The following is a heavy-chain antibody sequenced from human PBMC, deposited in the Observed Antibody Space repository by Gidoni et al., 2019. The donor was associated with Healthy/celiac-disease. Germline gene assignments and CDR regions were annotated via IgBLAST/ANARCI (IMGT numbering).Heavy chain of an antibody. CDR1: GGSISSYY. Sequence: QVQLQESGPGLVKPSETLSLPCTVSGGSISSYYGSWIRQPAGKGLEWIGRIYTSGSTNSNPSLTSRVTMSVDTAKNQFSLKLSSVTAADTAVYYCAESRGWYRDACDIWGQGTMVTVAS. D-gene: IGHD6-19*01. CDR3: AESRGWYRDACDI. CDR2: IYTSGST. V-gene: IGHV4-4*07. J-gene: IGHJ3*02.